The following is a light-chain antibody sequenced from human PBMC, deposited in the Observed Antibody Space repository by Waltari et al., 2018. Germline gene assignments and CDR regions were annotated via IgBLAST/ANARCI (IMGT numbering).Light chain of an antibody. CDR1: HIGNNR. CDR3: QVWDSDSDDVV. V-gene: IGLV3-21*03. J-gene: IGLJ2*01. Sequence: SYVLTQPPSVSVAPGKTARISCGGNHIGNNRVHWYQQTPGQAPVLVVYDDSDRPSGIAERFSGSNSGNTATLTISRVEAGDEADYYCQVWDSDSDDVVFGGGTKVTVL. CDR2: DDS.